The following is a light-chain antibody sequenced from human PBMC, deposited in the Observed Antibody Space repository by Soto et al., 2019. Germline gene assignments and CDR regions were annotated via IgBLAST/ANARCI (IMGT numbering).Light chain of an antibody. Sequence: EIVLTQSPGTLSLSPGERATLSCRASQSVSSSYLAWYQQKPGQAPRLLIYGASSRATGIPDRFSGSGSGTDFTLTISRLEPEDVAVYYCQQYGSSWWTFGQGTKVEIK. CDR3: QQYGSSWWT. CDR2: GAS. CDR1: QSVSSSY. J-gene: IGKJ1*01. V-gene: IGKV3-20*01.